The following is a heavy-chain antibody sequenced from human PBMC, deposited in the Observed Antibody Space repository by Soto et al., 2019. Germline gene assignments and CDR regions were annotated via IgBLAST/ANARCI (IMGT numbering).Heavy chain of an antibody. CDR1: GFTFSSYG. V-gene: IGHV3-33*01. J-gene: IGHJ4*02. D-gene: IGHD5-18*01. CDR3: ARDWDTAMVPRSFDY. CDR2: IWHDGSNK. Sequence: PGGSLRLSCAASGFTFSSYGMHWVRQAPGKGLEWVAVIWHDGSNKYYADSVKGRFTISRDNSKNTLYLQMNSLRAEDTAVYYCARDWDTAMVPRSFDYWGQGTLVTVSS.